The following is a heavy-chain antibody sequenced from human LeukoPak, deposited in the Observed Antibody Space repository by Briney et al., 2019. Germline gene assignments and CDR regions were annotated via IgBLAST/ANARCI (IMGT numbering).Heavy chain of an antibody. D-gene: IGHD4-23*01. Sequence: GGSLRLSCAASGFTFEHYGMHWVRQVLGKGLEWVSYITWNSGYKGCADSVKGRFAISRDNAKNSLHLQMNSLTGDDTAFYYCAKASDYGGNEFDYWGQGTLVTVSS. CDR2: ITWNSGYK. CDR3: AKASDYGGNEFDY. V-gene: IGHV3-9*01. CDR1: GFTFEHYG. J-gene: IGHJ4*02.